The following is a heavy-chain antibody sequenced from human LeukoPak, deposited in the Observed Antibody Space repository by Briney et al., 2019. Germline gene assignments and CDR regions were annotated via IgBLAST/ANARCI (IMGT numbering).Heavy chain of an antibody. CDR3: AREDYGDYSVYFQH. J-gene: IGHJ1*01. CDR2: INPNSGGT. D-gene: IGHD4-17*01. Sequence: ASVKVSCKASGYTFTGYYMHWVRQAPGQGLEWMGWINPNSGGTNYAQKFQGRVTMTRDTSISTAYMELSRLRSDDTVVYYCAREDYGDYSVYFQHWGQGALVTVSS. CDR1: GYTFTGYY. V-gene: IGHV1-2*02.